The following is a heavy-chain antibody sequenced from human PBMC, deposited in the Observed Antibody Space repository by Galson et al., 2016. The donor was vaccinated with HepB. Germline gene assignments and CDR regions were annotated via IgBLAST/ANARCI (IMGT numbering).Heavy chain of an antibody. Sequence: SLRLSCAVSGFTFSHYWMSWVRQAPGKGLEWVANIQQDGSEKYHVDSVKGRFTISRDNAKNPLYVQMNSLRAEDTAVYYCARDKVFLMIFGVLTTRDYWGQGALVTVSS. J-gene: IGHJ4*02. D-gene: IGHD3-3*01. V-gene: IGHV3-7*01. CDR3: ARDKVFLMIFGVLTTRDY. CDR1: GFTFSHYW. CDR2: IQQDGSEK.